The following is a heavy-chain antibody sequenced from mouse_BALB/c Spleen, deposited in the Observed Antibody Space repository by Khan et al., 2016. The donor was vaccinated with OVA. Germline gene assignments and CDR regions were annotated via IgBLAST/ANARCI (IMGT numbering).Heavy chain of an antibody. CDR3: ARTARIKY. J-gene: IGHJ2*01. CDR2: ISYSGIT. Sequence: QLLESGPGLVKPSQSLSLTCTVTGYSFTTGYGWNWIRLFPGNKLEWICSISYSGITNYKPSFKSRISFTLDTSKNQYYIQLNSVTTEDTATYYRARTARIKYWGQGTTITVSS. D-gene: IGHD1-2*01. CDR1: GYSFTTGYG. V-gene: IGHV3-2*02.